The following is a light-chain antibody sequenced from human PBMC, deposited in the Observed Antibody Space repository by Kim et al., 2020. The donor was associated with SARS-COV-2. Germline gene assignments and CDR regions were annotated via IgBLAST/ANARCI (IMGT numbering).Light chain of an antibody. J-gene: IGKJ4*01. V-gene: IGKV1-27*01. CDR2: GAS. CDR1: RGISNY. Sequence: ASVGDRVTITCRASRGISNYLAWYQQKAGEIPKLLIYGASTLQSGVPSRFSGSGSGTDFTLTISSLQPEDVATYYCQKYNSVPLTFGGGTKVEIK. CDR3: QKYNSVPLT.